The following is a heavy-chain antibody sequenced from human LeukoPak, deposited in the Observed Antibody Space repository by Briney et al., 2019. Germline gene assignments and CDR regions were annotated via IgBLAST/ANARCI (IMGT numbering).Heavy chain of an antibody. CDR2: IYRDGST. CDR1: EFTVSDNY. D-gene: IGHD6-19*01. J-gene: IGHJ4*02. Sequence: GGSLRLSCEAAEFTVSDNYMSWVRQAPGKGLEWVSSIYRDGSTFYADSVRGRFTISRQNSENTLYLQMNSLRPEDTAVYYCGRVGVGAVAGNYLDYWGQGTLVTVSS. V-gene: IGHV3-53*04. CDR3: GRVGVGAVAGNYLDY.